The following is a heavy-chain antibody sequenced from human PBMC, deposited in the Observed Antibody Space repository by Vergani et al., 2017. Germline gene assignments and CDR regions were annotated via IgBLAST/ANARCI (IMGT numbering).Heavy chain of an antibody. J-gene: IGHJ4*02. CDR3: ARLSYDTTPYLQGGYDC. Sequence: EVHLLESGGGQVEAGGSLRLSCVASGFTFSNSAMSWVRQTSGKGLEWVSAISGHGDRTYYADSVKGRFNISRDNSKNMLYLQMNSLRAEDTAVYYCARLSYDTTPYLQGGYDCWGQGTLVSVSS. CDR1: GFTFSNSA. CDR2: ISGHGDRT. V-gene: IGHV3-23*01. D-gene: IGHD3-22*01.